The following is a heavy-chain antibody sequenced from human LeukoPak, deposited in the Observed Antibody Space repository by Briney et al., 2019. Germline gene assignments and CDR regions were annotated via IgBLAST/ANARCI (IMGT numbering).Heavy chain of an antibody. J-gene: IGHJ4*02. CDR3: ARDLGDYGDYSYYFDY. CDR1: GYTFTSYA. CDR2: INAGNGNT. D-gene: IGHD4-17*01. Sequence: ASVNVSCTASGYTFTSYAMHWVRQAPGQRLEWMGWINAGNGNTKYSQKFQGRVTITRDTSASTAYMELSSLRSEDTAVYYCARDLGDYGDYSYYFDYWGQGTLVTVSS. V-gene: IGHV1-3*01.